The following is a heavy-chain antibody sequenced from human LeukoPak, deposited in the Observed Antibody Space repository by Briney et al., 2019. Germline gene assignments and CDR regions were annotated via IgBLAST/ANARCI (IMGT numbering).Heavy chain of an antibody. D-gene: IGHD3-16*01. J-gene: IGHJ3*02. CDR1: GGIFSSYA. CDR3: ARAPDGGAFDI. V-gene: IGHV1-69*04. CDR2: IIPIHGTA. Sequence: GASVKGSCKASGGIFSSYAISWVRQAPGQGLEWMGRIIPIHGTANYAQKFQGRVTITADKSTSTAYMELSSLRSEDTAVYYCARAPDGGAFDIWGQGTMVTVSS.